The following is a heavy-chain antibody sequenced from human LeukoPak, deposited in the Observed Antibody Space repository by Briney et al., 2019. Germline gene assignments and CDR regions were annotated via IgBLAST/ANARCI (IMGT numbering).Heavy chain of an antibody. V-gene: IGHV5-51*01. D-gene: IGHD4-23*01. CDR2: IYPGDSDT. Sequence: GESLKISCKGSGYSFTSYWIGWVRQMPGKGLEWMGIIYPGDSDTRYSPSFQGQVTISADKSISTAYLQWSSLKASDTAMYYCARLVKPITTVVTPNWFDPWGQGTLVTVTS. CDR3: ARLVKPITTVVTPNWFDP. CDR1: GYSFTSYW. J-gene: IGHJ5*02.